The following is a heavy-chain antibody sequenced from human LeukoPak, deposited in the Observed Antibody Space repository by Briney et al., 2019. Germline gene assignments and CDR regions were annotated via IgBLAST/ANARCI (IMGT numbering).Heavy chain of an antibody. J-gene: IGHJ4*02. V-gene: IGHV1-69*05. CDR1: GGTLSSYA. CDR2: IIPIFGTA. Sequence: ASVKVSCKASGGTLSSYAISWVRQAPGQGLEWMGGIIPIFGTANYAQKFQGRVTITTDESTSTAYMELSSLRSEDTAVYYCARGRDGYNYVGDYWGQGTLVTVSS. CDR3: ARGRDGYNYVGDY. D-gene: IGHD5-24*01.